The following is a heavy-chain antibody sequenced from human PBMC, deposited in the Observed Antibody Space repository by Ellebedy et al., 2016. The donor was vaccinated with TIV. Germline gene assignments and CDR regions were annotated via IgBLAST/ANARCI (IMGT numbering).Heavy chain of an antibody. J-gene: IGHJ6*02. CDR3: GTPPGEVARYIKDV. Sequence: GESLKISXAASGFSFSAYAMFWVRQAPGKGLEWVALIWYDGTNKNYADSVKGRFTISRDNSKNTLYLQMNSLRVEDTAVYYCGTPPGEVARYIKDVWGQGTMVTVS. D-gene: IGHD4-11*01. V-gene: IGHV3-33*07. CDR2: IWYDGTNK. CDR1: GFSFSAYA.